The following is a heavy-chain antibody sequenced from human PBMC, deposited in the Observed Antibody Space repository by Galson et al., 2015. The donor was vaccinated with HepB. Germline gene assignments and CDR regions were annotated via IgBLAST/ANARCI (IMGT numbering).Heavy chain of an antibody. CDR3: VKEKGVAVAGTSYQFGVDV. V-gene: IGHV3-23*01. CDR1: GFTFSIYA. CDR2: ISGRDSST. Sequence: SLRLSCAASGFTFSIYAMSWVRQAPGKGLEWVSVISGRDSSTNYADSVKGRFTIPRDNSRTTLSLQMNSLRVEDTAAYYCVKEKGVAVAGTSYQFGVDVWCQGTTITVS. D-gene: IGHD6-19*01. J-gene: IGHJ6*02.